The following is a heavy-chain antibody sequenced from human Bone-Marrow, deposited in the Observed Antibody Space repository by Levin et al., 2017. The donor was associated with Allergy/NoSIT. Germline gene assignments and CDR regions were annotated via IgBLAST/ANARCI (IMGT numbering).Heavy chain of an antibody. D-gene: IGHD4-11*01. Sequence: PAASVKVSCKASGYTFSSYGISWMRQAPGQGLEWMGWISAYNGNTNYAQRFQGRVIMTTDTSTSTAYMELRSLRSADTAVYYCATDSDEYSDYGSFDDWGQGTLVTVSS. V-gene: IGHV1-18*01. CDR2: ISAYNGNT. J-gene: IGHJ4*02. CDR1: GYTFSSYG. CDR3: ATDSDEYSDYGSFDD.